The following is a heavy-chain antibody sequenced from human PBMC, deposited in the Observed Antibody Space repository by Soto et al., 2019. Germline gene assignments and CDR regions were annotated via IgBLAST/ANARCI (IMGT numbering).Heavy chain of an antibody. Sequence: PGGSLRLSCTASGFTFSVAWMTWVRQAPGKGLEWLGRVKSRTSGGTVDYAAPVKGRFTISRDDSKNTVILQMSSLKMEDTAVYYCAKVHGGPYWGQGTLVTVSS. V-gene: IGHV3-15*01. CDR2: VKSRTSGGTV. CDR1: GFTFSVAW. D-gene: IGHD4-17*01. J-gene: IGHJ4*02. CDR3: AKVHGGPY.